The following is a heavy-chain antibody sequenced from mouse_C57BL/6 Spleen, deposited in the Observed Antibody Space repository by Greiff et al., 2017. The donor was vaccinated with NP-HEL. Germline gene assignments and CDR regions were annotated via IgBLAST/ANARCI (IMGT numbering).Heavy chain of an antibody. V-gene: IGHV3-6*01. CDR2: ISYDGSN. D-gene: IGHD1-1*01. J-gene: IGHJ4*01. CDR3: AREGTTVVADYAMDY. CDR1: GYSITSGYY. Sequence: EVQLKESGPGLVKPSQSLSLTCSVTGYSITSGYYWNWIRQFPGNKLEWMGYISYDGSNNYNPSLKNRISITRDTSKNQFFLKLNSVTTEDTATYYCAREGTTVVADYAMDYWGQGTSVTVSS.